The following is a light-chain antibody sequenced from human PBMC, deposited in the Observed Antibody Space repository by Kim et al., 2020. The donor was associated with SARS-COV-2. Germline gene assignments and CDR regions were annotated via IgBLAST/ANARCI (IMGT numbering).Light chain of an antibody. CDR2: EVS. J-gene: IGLJ1*01. Sequence: QSVLTQPASVSGSPGQSITISCTGTSSDVGTYNLISWYQHHPGRAPKLVIYEVSKRPSGVSYRFSGSKSGNTASLTISGLQAEDEVDYYCCSYVRSRGYVFGTGTKVTVL. CDR3: CSYVRSRGYV. CDR1: SSDVGTYNL. V-gene: IGLV2-23*02.